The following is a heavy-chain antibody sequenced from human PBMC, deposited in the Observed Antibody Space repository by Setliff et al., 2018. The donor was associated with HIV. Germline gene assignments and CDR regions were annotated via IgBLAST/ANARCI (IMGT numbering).Heavy chain of an antibody. Sequence: ASVKVSCKASGYTFSNYGISWLRQAPGQGPEWMGWISGDNGDTNYAQKFQGRLTMTTDTSTSTAYMELRSLRSDDTAVYYCARDRKLNTYYNFWSGSEEPFDYWGQGTLVTVSS. J-gene: IGHJ4*02. CDR3: ARDRKLNTYYNFWSGSEEPFDY. V-gene: IGHV1-18*01. D-gene: IGHD3-3*01. CDR2: ISGDNGDT. CDR1: GYTFSNYG.